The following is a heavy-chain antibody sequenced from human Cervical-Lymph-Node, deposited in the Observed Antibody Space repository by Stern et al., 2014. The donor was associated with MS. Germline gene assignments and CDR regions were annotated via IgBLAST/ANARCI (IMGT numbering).Heavy chain of an antibody. J-gene: IGHJ4*02. CDR2: INTNTGNP. V-gene: IGHV7-4-1*02. D-gene: IGHD4-17*01. CDR3: ARDPHDYGDRFDY. CDR1: GYSFTHFA. Sequence: VQLVASGSELKTPGASVKISCKASGYSFTHFALNWVRHAPGQGLQWMGWINTNTGNPSYAQAFTGRFVFSLDTSVSTAYLQISSLKAEDTAVYYCARDPHDYGDRFDYWGQGTLVTVSS.